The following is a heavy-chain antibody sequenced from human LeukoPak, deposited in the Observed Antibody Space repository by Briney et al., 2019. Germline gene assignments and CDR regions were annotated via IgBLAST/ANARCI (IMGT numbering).Heavy chain of an antibody. CDR3: AESQSGYSSRASDY. CDR1: GFTFNTYA. D-gene: IGHD6-13*01. Sequence: GGSLRLSCAASGFTFNTYAMSWVRQAPGKGLEWVSGITSSGDNTYYADSVKGRFAISRDNSRNTLFLRMNSLRVEDTAVYYCAESQSGYSSRASDYWGQGTLVTVSS. CDR2: ITSSGDNT. J-gene: IGHJ4*02. V-gene: IGHV3-23*01.